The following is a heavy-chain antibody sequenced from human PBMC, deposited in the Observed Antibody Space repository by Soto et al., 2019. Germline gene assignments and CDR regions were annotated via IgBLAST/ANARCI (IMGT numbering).Heavy chain of an antibody. Sequence: GGSLRLSCAASGFTFSSYWMHWVRQAPGKGLVWVSRINSDGSSTSYADSVKGRFTISRDNAKNTLYLQMNSLRAEDTAVYYCARDGRYCSGGSCYPQVGGWGQGTLVTVSS. V-gene: IGHV3-74*01. J-gene: IGHJ4*02. CDR1: GFTFSSYW. CDR2: INSDGSST. CDR3: ARDGRYCSGGSCYPQVGG. D-gene: IGHD2-15*01.